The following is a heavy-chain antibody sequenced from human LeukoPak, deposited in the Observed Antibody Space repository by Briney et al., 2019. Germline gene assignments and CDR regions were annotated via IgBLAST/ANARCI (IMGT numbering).Heavy chain of an antibody. CDR2: IWYDGSNK. V-gene: IGHV3-33*01. Sequence: GRSLRLSCAASGFTFSSYGMHWVRQAPGKGLEWVAVIWYDGSNKYYAGSVKGRFTISRDNSKNTLYLQMNSQRAEDTAVYYCARERSYSSSDFDYWGQGTLVTVSS. CDR1: GFTFSSYG. D-gene: IGHD6-6*01. CDR3: ARERSYSSSDFDY. J-gene: IGHJ4*02.